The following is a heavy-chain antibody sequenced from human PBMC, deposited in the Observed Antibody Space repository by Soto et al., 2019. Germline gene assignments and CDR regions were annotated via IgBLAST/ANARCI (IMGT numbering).Heavy chain of an antibody. CDR3: GRPGSCSGGRCYGTIWFDP. Sequence: GASVKVSCKAAGYTFTSYYMHWVRQAPGQGREWMGIINPSGGSTSSAQKFQGRGSMNRDPSTSTVYMPLSSPTTEHTAPSCCGRPGSCSGGRCYGTIWFDPWGQGILVTVSS. D-gene: IGHD2-15*01. J-gene: IGHJ5*02. CDR1: GYTFTSYY. CDR2: INPSGGST. V-gene: IGHV1-46*03.